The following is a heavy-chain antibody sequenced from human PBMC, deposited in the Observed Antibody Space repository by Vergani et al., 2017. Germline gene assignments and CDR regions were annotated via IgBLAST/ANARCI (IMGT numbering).Heavy chain of an antibody. Sequence: EVQLLESGGNLIQPGGSLRLSCGASGFTFSSYAMTWVRLAPGKGLQWVSAISGSGGNTFYTDSVKGRFTISRDNSKDTLYLQMNSLRVEDTAIYYCAKYLPITIFGVVTEYDAFDIWGQGTMVTVSS. V-gene: IGHV3-23*01. CDR2: ISGSGGNT. CDR3: AKYLPITIFGVVTEYDAFDI. D-gene: IGHD3-3*01. J-gene: IGHJ3*02. CDR1: GFTFSSYA.